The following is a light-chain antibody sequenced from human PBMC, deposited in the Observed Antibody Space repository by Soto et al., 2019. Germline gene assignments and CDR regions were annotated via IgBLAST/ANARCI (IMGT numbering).Light chain of an antibody. J-gene: IGLJ1*01. CDR3: LSYTTSSSYV. V-gene: IGLV2-14*01. CDR2: EVS. Sequence: QSALTQPPSASGSPGQSVAISCTGTSSDVGGYNYVSWYQQHSGKAPKLMIYEVSNRPSGVSNRFSGSKSGNTASLTISGLQAEDEADYYCLSYTTSSSYVFGTGTKLTVL. CDR1: SSDVGGYNY.